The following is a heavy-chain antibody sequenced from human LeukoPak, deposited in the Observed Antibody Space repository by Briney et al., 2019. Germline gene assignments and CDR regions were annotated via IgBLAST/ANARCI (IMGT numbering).Heavy chain of an antibody. D-gene: IGHD6-6*01. CDR1: GFTFSSYA. CDR3: AKDLQSLIHSSSPN. J-gene: IGHJ4*02. Sequence: GGSLRLSCAASGFTFSSYAMSRVRQAPGKGLEWVSVISGSGGSTYYADSVKGRFTISRDNSKNTLYLQMNSLRAEDTAVYYCAKDLQSLIHSSSPNWGQGTLVTVSS. V-gene: IGHV3-23*01. CDR2: ISGSGGST.